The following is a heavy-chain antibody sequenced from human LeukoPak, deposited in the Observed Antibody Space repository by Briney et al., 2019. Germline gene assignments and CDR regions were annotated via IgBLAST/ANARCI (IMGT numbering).Heavy chain of an antibody. CDR2: ISYDGSNK. V-gene: IGHV3-30*03. J-gene: IGHJ4*02. Sequence: GGSLRFSCAASGFTFSSYGMHWVRQAPGKGLEWVAVISYDGSNKYYADSVKGRFTISRDNSKNTLYLQMNSLRAEDTAVYYCVREGYYHSGSLPTFYFDYWGQGILVTVSS. CDR1: GFTFSSYG. CDR3: VREGYYHSGSLPTFYFDY. D-gene: IGHD3-10*01.